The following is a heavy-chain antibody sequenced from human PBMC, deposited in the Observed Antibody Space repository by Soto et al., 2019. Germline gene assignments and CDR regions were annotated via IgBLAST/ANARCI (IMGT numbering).Heavy chain of an antibody. CDR1: AYTFTKYG. J-gene: IGHJ3*02. Sequence: QGQLVQSGTEVKKPGASVKVSCKASAYTFTKYGISWVRQAPGQGLEWMGWISTYSGDANYGHKLQGRVTMTTDTSTNTAYMELRSLISDDTAVYYCARQSYYESRRGDDAFDIWGQGTMVTVSS. CDR2: ISTYSGDA. V-gene: IGHV1-18*01. CDR3: ARQSYYESRRGDDAFDI. D-gene: IGHD3-22*01.